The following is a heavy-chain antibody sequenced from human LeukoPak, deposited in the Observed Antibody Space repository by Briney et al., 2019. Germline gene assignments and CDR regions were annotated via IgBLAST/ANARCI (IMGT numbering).Heavy chain of an antibody. J-gene: IGHJ6*02. CDR2: TYYRSKWYN. V-gene: IGHV6-1*01. Sequence: SQTLSLTCAISGDSVSSNSAAWNWIRQSPSRGLEWLGRTYYRSKWYNEYAVSVKGRININPDPSKNQSSLQLNSVTPEDTAVYYCALARSEYHYGMDVWGQGATVTVSS. CDR1: GDSVSSNSAA. CDR3: ALARSEYHYGMDV.